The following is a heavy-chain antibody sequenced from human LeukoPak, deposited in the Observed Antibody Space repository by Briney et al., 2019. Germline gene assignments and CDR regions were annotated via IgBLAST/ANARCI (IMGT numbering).Heavy chain of an antibody. Sequence: SETLSLTCAVYGGSFSGYYWSWIRQPPGKGLEWIGYIYYSGSTYYNPSLKSRVTISVDTSKNQFSLKLSSVTAADTAVYYCASVWGYSSSWYYFDYWGQGTLLTVSS. CDR3: ASVWGYSSSWYYFDY. CDR2: IYYSGST. J-gene: IGHJ4*02. D-gene: IGHD6-13*01. CDR1: GGSFSGYY. V-gene: IGHV4-59*12.